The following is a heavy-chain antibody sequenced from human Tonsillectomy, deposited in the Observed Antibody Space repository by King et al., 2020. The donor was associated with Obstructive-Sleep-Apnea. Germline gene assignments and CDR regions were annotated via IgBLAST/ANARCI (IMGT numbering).Heavy chain of an antibody. CDR1: GYSISSSNW. CDR3: ARLTVTGSYGFDI. Sequence: VQLQESGPGLVKPSDTLSLTCAVSGYSISSSNWWGWLRQPPGKGLEWLGYIFYSGSTYYNPSLKSRVTMSVDTSKNHFSLKLSSVTAVDTAVYYCARLTVTGSYGFDIWGQGTMVTVSS. D-gene: IGHD5-18*01. J-gene: IGHJ3*02. CDR2: IFYSGST. V-gene: IGHV4-28*01.